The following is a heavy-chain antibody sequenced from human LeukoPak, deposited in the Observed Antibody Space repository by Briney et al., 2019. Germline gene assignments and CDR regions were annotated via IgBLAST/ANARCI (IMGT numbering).Heavy chain of an antibody. Sequence: ASVKVSCKASEYTFTGYYMHWVRQAPGQGLEWMGWINPNSGGTNYAQKFQGRVTMTRDTSITTAYMELSRLRSDDTAVYYCAKWGFDFWSGHFGLDVWGQGTTVTVS. CDR2: INPNSGGT. J-gene: IGHJ6*02. CDR1: EYTFTGYY. V-gene: IGHV1-2*02. CDR3: AKWGFDFWSGHFGLDV. D-gene: IGHD3-3*01.